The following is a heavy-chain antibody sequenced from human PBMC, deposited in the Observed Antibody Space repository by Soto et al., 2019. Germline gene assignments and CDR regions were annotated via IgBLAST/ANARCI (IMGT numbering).Heavy chain of an antibody. Sequence: GGSLRLSCAASGFTFSTYEMNWFRQVPGKGLEWVSYISSRGTTTYYADSMKGRFTISRDNAKNSLYLQMNSLRVDDTAVYYCARAAAGSYYYGMDVWGQGTTVTVSS. D-gene: IGHD6-13*01. V-gene: IGHV3-48*03. CDR2: ISSRGTTT. CDR1: GFTFSTYE. J-gene: IGHJ6*02. CDR3: ARAAAGSYYYGMDV.